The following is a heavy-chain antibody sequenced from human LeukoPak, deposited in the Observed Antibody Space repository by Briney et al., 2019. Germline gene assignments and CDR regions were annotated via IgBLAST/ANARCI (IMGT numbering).Heavy chain of an antibody. CDR2: IYHSGST. CDR1: GGSISSGGYY. D-gene: IGHD5-18*01. Sequence: NPSETLSLTCTVSGGSISSGGYYWSWIRQPPGKGLEWIGYIYHSGSTYYNPSLKSRVTISVDRSKNQFSPKLSSVTAADTAVYYCARTGGYSSPLGVWGQGTLVTVSS. V-gene: IGHV4-30-2*01. J-gene: IGHJ4*02. CDR3: ARTGGYSSPLGV.